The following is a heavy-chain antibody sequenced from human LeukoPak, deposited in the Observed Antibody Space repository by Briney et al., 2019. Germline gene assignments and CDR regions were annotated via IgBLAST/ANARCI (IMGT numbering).Heavy chain of an antibody. D-gene: IGHD2-21*01. V-gene: IGHV3-33*01. CDR2: IWYDGSNK. CDR3: ARETLSRGGDCYYDY. Sequence: PGRSLRLSCAASGFTFSSYGMHWVRQAPGKGLEWVAVIWYDGSNKYYADSVKGRFTISRDNSKNPLYLQMNSLRAEDTAVYYCARETLSRGGDCYYDYWGQGTLVTVSS. J-gene: IGHJ4*02. CDR1: GFTFSSYG.